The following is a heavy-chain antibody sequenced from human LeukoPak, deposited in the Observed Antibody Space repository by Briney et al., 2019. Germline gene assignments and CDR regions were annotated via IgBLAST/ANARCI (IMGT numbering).Heavy chain of an antibody. J-gene: IGHJ4*02. CDR2: IIPIFGTA. Sequence: ASVKVSCKASGGTFSSYAISWVRQAPGQGLEWMGGIIPIFGTANYAQKFQGRVTITADKSTSTAYMELSSLRSEDTAVYYCARDNYYDSSGYYSYWGQGTLVTVSS. CDR3: ARDNYYDSSGYYSY. V-gene: IGHV1-69*06. D-gene: IGHD3-22*01. CDR1: GGTFSSYA.